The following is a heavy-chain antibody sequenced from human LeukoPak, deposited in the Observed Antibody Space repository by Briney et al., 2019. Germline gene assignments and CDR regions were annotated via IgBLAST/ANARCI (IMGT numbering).Heavy chain of an antibody. J-gene: IGHJ4*02. CDR1: GHTFTDYY. V-gene: IGHV1-2*02. D-gene: IGHD2-15*01. CDR2: ITHKSGAT. CDR3: VSWAGGNSDAASFDY. Sequence: ASVKVSCKASGHTFTDYYIHWVRQAPGQEFEWMGWITHKSGATKFAQKFQGRVTLTRDTSIRTVYMELSNLISDDTATYYCVSWAGGNSDAASFDYWGQGTLVTVSS.